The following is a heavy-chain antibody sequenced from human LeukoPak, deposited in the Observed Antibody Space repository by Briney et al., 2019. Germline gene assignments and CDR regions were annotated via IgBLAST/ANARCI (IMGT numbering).Heavy chain of an antibody. CDR1: GFTFSSYA. J-gene: IGHJ4*02. Sequence: GGSLRLSCAASGFTFSSYAMHWVRQAPGKGLEWVAVISYDGSNKYYADSVKGRFTISRDNSKNTLYLQMNSLRAEDTAVYYCAKADITMVRKKSYYDSSGPPYYFDYWGQGTLVTVSS. CDR3: AKADITMVRKKSYYDSSGPPYYFDY. D-gene: IGHD3-22*01. CDR2: ISYDGSNK. V-gene: IGHV3-30-3*01.